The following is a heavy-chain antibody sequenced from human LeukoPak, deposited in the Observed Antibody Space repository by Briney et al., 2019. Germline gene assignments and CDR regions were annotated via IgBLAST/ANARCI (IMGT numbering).Heavy chain of an antibody. D-gene: IGHD3-22*01. CDR1: GFTFSSYA. V-gene: IGHV3-23*01. J-gene: IGHJ4*02. Sequence: SLRXSCXAXGFTFSSYAMSWVRQAPGKGLEWVSAISGSGGSTYYADSVKGRFTISRDNSKNTLYLQMNSLRAEDTAVYYCAKDQGSSGPTDYWGQGTLVTVSS. CDR3: AKDQGSSGPTDY. CDR2: ISGSGGST.